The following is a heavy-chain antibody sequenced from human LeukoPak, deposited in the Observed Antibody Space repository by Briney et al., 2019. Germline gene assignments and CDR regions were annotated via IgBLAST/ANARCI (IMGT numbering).Heavy chain of an antibody. CDR1: GYTLTELS. V-gene: IGHV1-24*01. CDR3: ATYPLPAVVTAIPYFDY. J-gene: IGHJ4*02. CDR2: FDPEDGET. Sequence: ASVKVSCKVSGYTLTELSMHWVRQAPGKGLEWMGGFDPEDGETIYAQKFQGRVTMTEDTSTDTAYMELSSLRSEDTAVYYCATYPLPAVVTAIPYFDYWGQGTLVTVSS. D-gene: IGHD2-21*02.